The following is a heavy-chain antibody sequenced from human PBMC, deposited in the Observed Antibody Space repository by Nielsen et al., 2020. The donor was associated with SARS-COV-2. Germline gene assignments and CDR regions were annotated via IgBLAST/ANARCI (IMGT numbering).Heavy chain of an antibody. J-gene: IGHJ6*02. Sequence: SETLSLTCAVYGGSFSGYYWSWIRQPPGKGLEWIGEINHSGSTNYNPSLKSRVTISVDTSKNQFSLKLSSVTVADTAVYYCAREGIAAAKNYYYGMDVWGQGTTVTVSS. CDR2: INHSGST. CDR1: GGSFSGYY. V-gene: IGHV4-34*01. CDR3: AREGIAAAKNYYYGMDV. D-gene: IGHD6-13*01.